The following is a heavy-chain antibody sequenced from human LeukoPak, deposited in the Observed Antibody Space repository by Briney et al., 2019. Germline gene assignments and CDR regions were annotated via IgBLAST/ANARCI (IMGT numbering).Heavy chain of an antibody. CDR1: GGSISSGSYY. CDR2: IYHSGST. D-gene: IGHD3-22*01. V-gene: IGHV4-39*07. Sequence: SQTLSLTCTVSGGSISSGSYYWGWIRQPPGKGLEWIGSIYHSGSTYYNPSLKSRVTISVDTSKNQFSLKLSSVTAADTAVYYCAGGDYYDSSGYPSGGAFDIWGQGTMVTVSS. J-gene: IGHJ3*02. CDR3: AGGDYYDSSGYPSGGAFDI.